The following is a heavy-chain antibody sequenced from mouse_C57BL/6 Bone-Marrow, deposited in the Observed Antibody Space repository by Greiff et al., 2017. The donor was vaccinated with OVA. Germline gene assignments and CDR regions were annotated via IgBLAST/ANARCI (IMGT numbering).Heavy chain of an antibody. CDR2: IYPGDGDI. CDR3: ARGAY. Sequence: VRRVESGAELVKPGASVKISCKASGYAFSNYWMNWVKQRPGKGLEWIGQIYPGDGDINYNGKFKGKATLTADKSSSTAYIQFSSLTSEDSAVYFCARGAYWGQGTTLTVSS. V-gene: IGHV1-80*01. J-gene: IGHJ2*01. CDR1: GYAFSNYW.